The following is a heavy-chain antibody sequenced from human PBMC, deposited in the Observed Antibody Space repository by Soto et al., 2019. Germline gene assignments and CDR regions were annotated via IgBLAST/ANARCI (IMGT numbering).Heavy chain of an antibody. J-gene: IGHJ5*02. CDR2: INNSGSP. V-gene: IGHV4-30-4*01. Sequence: SETLSLTCSVSGASIYNGGYFWSWIRQSPGKGLEWIGHINNSGSPYNNPSLKSRVTISVDTSKNQFSLKLSSVTAADTAVYYCASLGAAVAGHNWFDPWGQGTLVTVSS. D-gene: IGHD6-19*01. CDR1: GASIYNGGYF. CDR3: ASLGAAVAGHNWFDP.